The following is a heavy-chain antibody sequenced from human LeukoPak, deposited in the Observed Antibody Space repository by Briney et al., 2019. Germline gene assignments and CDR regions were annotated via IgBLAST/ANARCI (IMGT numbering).Heavy chain of an antibody. D-gene: IGHD6-19*01. Sequence: GGSLRLSCAASGFTFSSYAMSWVRQAPGKGLEWVSAISGSGGSTYYADSVKGRFTISRDNSKNTLYLQMNSLRAEDTAVYSCAKLAVAGAYYYYGMDVWGQGTTVTVSS. CDR1: GFTFSSYA. CDR2: ISGSGGST. J-gene: IGHJ6*02. V-gene: IGHV3-23*01. CDR3: AKLAVAGAYYYYGMDV.